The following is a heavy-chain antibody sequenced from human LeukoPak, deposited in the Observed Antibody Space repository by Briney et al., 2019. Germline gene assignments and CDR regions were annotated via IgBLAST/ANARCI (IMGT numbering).Heavy chain of an antibody. CDR1: GFTFSSYW. D-gene: IGHD6-19*01. CDR2: LETDGSST. CDR3: ARDPSSLSGYFDF. V-gene: IGHV3-74*01. Sequence: GGSLRLSCAASGFTFSSYWMHWVRQAPGKGLVWDSRLETDGSSTNYADSVKGRFTISRDNAKNTLYLQMNSLRAEDTAVYYCARDPSSLSGYFDFWGQGTLVTVSS. J-gene: IGHJ4*02.